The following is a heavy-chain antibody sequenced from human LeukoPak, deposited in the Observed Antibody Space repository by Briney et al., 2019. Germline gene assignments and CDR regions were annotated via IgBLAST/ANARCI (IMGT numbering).Heavy chain of an antibody. Sequence: GGSLRLSSAASGFTFSSYGMHWVRQAPGKGLEGVAVISYDGSNKYYADSVKGRFTISRDNSKKTLYLQMNSLRAEDKAVYCCEKDHKATFDYWGQGTLVTVSS. J-gene: IGHJ4*02. CDR2: ISYDGSNK. CDR1: GFTFSSYG. V-gene: IGHV3-30*18. CDR3: EKDHKATFDY.